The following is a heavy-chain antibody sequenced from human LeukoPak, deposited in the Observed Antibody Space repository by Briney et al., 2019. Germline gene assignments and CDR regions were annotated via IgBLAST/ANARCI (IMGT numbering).Heavy chain of an antibody. CDR2: IYSGDNT. CDR3: ARDTGVGPTSDAFDI. Sequence: TGGSLRLSCAPPGFTVRSNYMSGVRQAPGKGLEWVSAIYSGDNTYYGESVKGRFTISRDNSKNTLYLQMNSLRAEDTAVYYCARDTGVGPTSDAFDIWGQGTMVTVSS. D-gene: IGHD1-26*01. V-gene: IGHV3-66*01. J-gene: IGHJ3*02. CDR1: GFTVRSNY.